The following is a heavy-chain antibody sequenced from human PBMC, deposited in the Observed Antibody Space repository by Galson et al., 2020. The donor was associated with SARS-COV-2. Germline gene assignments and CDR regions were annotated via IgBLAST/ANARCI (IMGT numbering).Heavy chain of an antibody. J-gene: IGHJ5*01. V-gene: IGHV3-53*05. D-gene: IGHD6-19*01. CDR1: GFGVSRNN. Sequence: GGSLRLSCAASGFGVSRNNMSWVRQAPGKGLEFVSVMYSNGKTYYADSVKGRFIISRDNSKNTVYLQMNSLRVEDTAVYYCARSPGGSGWDNWFDSWGQGILVTVSS. CDR2: MYSNGKT. CDR3: ARSPGGSGWDNWFDS.